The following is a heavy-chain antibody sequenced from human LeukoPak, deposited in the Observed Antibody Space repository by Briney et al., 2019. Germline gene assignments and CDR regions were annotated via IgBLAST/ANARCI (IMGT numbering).Heavy chain of an antibody. V-gene: IGHV3-23*01. Sequence: GGSLRLSCAASGFNFSSYWMSWVRQAPGEGLEWLSAINNRGSSTYYAGSVKDRFTISRDNSENTLYLQMNSLTVDDTAVYFCAKERQTGDYFTSDYWGQGTLVTVSS. D-gene: IGHD4-17*01. CDR1: GFNFSSYW. J-gene: IGHJ4*02. CDR2: INNRGSST. CDR3: AKERQTGDYFTSDY.